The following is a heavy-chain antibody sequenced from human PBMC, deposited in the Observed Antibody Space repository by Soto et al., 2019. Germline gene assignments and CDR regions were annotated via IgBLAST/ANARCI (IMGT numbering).Heavy chain of an antibody. Sequence: QVQLQESGPGLVKPSQTLSLTCTVSGAPSPVVVTTGAGSASTQGRAWSGLGTSNSGFTYYNPSPKSRVTITVDTSKNQSSLKLSSVTAADTAVYYCARSVFPWGQGTLVTVSS. CDR1: GAPSPVVVTT. CDR3: ARSVFP. J-gene: IGHJ5*02. V-gene: IGHV4-31*03. CDR2: SNSGFT.